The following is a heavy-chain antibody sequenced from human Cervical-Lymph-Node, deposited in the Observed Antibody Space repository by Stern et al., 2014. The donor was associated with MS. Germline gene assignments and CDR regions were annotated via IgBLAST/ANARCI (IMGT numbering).Heavy chain of an antibody. CDR2: IYYSGST. V-gene: IGHV4-31*03. CDR3: ARDSFGNYGDWYFDL. Sequence: QVQLVQSGPGLVKPSQTLSLTCTVSGGSISSGGYYWSWIRQHPGKGLEWIGYIYYSGSTYYNPSLKSRVTISVDTSKNQFSLKLSSVTAADTAVYYCARDSFGNYGDWYFDLWGRGTLVTVSS. J-gene: IGHJ2*01. CDR1: GGSISSGGYY. D-gene: IGHD4-11*01.